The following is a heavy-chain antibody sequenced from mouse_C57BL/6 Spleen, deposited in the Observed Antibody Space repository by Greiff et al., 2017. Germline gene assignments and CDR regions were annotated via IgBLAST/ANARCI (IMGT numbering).Heavy chain of an antibody. CDR3: ARGRAEGYFDV. V-gene: IGHV5-17*01. Sequence: EVHLVESGGGLVKPGGSLKLSCAASGFTFSDYGMHWVRQAPEQGPEWIAYISSGSSTIYYTDTVKGRFTLSRDNAKNTLFMQMTSLRSEDTARYYCARGRAEGYFDVWGTGTTVTVSS. D-gene: IGHD1-1*01. CDR1: GFTFSDYG. J-gene: IGHJ1*03. CDR2: ISSGSSTI.